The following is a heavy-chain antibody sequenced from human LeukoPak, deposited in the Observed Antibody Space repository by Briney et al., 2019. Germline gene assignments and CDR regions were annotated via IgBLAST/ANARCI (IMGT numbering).Heavy chain of an antibody. CDR2: ISSSSSYI. J-gene: IGHJ4*02. CDR1: GFTFSSYS. D-gene: IGHD6-13*01. Sequence: SGGSLRLSCAASGFTFSSYSMNWVRQAPGKGLEWVSSISSSSSYIYYADSVKGRFTISRDNAKNSLYLQMNSLRAEDTAVYYCARDAEMYSSSWYDYWGQGTLVTVSS. V-gene: IGHV3-21*01. CDR3: ARDAEMYSSSWYDY.